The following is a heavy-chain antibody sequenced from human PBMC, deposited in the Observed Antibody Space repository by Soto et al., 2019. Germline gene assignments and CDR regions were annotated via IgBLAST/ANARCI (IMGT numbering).Heavy chain of an antibody. J-gene: IGHJ6*02. CDR2: IYSGGST. V-gene: IGHV3-66*01. Sequence: EVQLVESGGGLVQPGGSLRLSCAASGFTVSSNYMSWVRQAPGKGLEWVSLIYSGGSTYYADSVKGRVTTSRDNSTNTLYLQKNRRRAEDTPVYYCAREPPHYDFRRVVWGQGTTVTVSS. D-gene: IGHD3-3*01. CDR1: GFTVSSNY. CDR3: AREPPHYDFRRVV.